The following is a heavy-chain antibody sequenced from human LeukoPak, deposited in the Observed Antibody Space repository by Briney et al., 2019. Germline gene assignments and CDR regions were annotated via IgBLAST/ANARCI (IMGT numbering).Heavy chain of an antibody. CDR1: GGSFSGYY. Sequence: SETLSLTCAVYGGSFSGYYWSWIRQPPGKGLEWIGEINHSGSTNYNPSLKSRVTISVDTSKNQFSLKLASVTAADTAVYYCARGAYCTSINCYGFDYWGQGTQVTASS. V-gene: IGHV4-34*01. CDR2: INHSGST. D-gene: IGHD2-2*01. J-gene: IGHJ4*02. CDR3: ARGAYCTSINCYGFDY.